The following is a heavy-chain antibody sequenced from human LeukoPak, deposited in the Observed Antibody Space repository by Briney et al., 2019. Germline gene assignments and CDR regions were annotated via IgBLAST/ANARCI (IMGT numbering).Heavy chain of an antibody. V-gene: IGHV4-31*03. CDR3: ARDQRYCSGGNCYFFDY. CDR2: IYYSGST. Sequence: SETLSLTCTVSGGYITSGGFYWSWIRQLPGKGLEWIGYIYYSGSTYYNPSLKSRVTISVDTSKNQFSLKLSSVTAADTAVYYCARDQRYCSGGNCYFFDYWGQGTLVTVSS. CDR1: GGYITSGGFY. J-gene: IGHJ4*02. D-gene: IGHD2-15*01.